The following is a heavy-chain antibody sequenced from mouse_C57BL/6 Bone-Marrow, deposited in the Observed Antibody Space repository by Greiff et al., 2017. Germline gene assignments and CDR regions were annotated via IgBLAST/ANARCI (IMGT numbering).Heavy chain of an antibody. D-gene: IGHD4-1*01. J-gene: IGHJ2*01. Sequence: EVQVVESGGGLVKPGGSLKLSCAASGFTFSSYAMSWVRQTPEKRLEWVATISDGGSYTYYPDNVKGRFTISRDNVKNNLYLQMSHLKSEDTAMXYCARGGTFAYWGQGTTLTVSS. V-gene: IGHV5-4*01. CDR2: ISDGGSYT. CDR3: ARGGTFAY. CDR1: GFTFSSYA.